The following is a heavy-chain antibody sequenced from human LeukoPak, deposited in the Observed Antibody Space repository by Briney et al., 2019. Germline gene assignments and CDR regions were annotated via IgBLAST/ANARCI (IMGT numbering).Heavy chain of an antibody. D-gene: IGHD2-15*01. V-gene: IGHV1-2*04. CDR2: INPNSGGT. J-gene: IGHJ6*02. CDR3: ARDVCSGGSCYFYGMDV. Sequence: ASVKVSCKASGYTFTGYYMHWVRQAPGQGLEWMGWINPNSGGTNYAQKFQGWVTMTRDTSISTAYMELSRLRSDDTAVYYCARDVCSGGSCYFYGMDVWGQGTTVTVSS. CDR1: GYTFTGYY.